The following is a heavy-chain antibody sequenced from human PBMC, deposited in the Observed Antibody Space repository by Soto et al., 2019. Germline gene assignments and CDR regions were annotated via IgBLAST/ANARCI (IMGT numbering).Heavy chain of an antibody. D-gene: IGHD3-22*01. CDR2: IYYSGST. CDR3: ASPDFWNYYDSSGPRHYYYGMDV. V-gene: IGHV4-39*01. CDR1: GGSISSSSYY. Sequence: SETLSLTCTVSGGSISSSSYYWGWIRQPPGKGLEWIGSIYYSGSTYYNPSLKSRVTISVDTSKNQFSLKLSSVTAADTAVYYCASPDFWNYYDSSGPRHYYYGMDVWGQGTXVTVSS. J-gene: IGHJ6*02.